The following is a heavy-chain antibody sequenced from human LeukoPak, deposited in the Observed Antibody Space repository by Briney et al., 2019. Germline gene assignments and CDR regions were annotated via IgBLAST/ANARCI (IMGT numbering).Heavy chain of an antibody. J-gene: IGHJ4*02. Sequence: GGSLRLSCAASGFTFSSYAMSWVRQAPGKGLEWVSSISGGHGGTYYTDSVKGRFTISRDDSKNTLYLQVNSLRAEDTAVYYCAKGQYASGWNSGNYWGQGTLVTVSS. CDR2: ISGGHGGT. CDR3: AKGQYASGWNSGNY. V-gene: IGHV3-23*01. CDR1: GFTFSSYA. D-gene: IGHD1/OR15-1a*01.